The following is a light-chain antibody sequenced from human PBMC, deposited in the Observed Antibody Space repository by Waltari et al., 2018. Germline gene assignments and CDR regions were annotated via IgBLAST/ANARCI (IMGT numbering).Light chain of an antibody. CDR1: ESISNY. J-gene: IGKJ2*01. CDR3: QQSYNTPFT. V-gene: IGKV1-39*01. CDR2: FAS. Sequence: DIQMTQSPFSLSSSLVDRVTITCRASESISNYVNWYQQKPGRAPKVLIYFASSLQSGVPSRFSGSGSGTDFTLTISSLQPEDSATYYCQQSYNTPFTFGQGTKLEIK.